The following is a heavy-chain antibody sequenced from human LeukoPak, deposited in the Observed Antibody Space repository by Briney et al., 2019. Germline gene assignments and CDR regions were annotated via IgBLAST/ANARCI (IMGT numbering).Heavy chain of an antibody. V-gene: IGHV1-69*13. J-gene: IGHJ4*02. CDR2: LIPIFGTA. D-gene: IGHD3-3*01. CDR1: GCTFSCYA. Sequence: ASLKLSCKASGCTFSCYAITWVRQDPGQGLEWMGGLIPIFGTANYAQKFQGRVTITADESTSTAYMELSSLRSEDTAVYYCARGRRITIFGVATLPPDYWGQGTLVTVSS. CDR3: ARGRRITIFGVATLPPDY.